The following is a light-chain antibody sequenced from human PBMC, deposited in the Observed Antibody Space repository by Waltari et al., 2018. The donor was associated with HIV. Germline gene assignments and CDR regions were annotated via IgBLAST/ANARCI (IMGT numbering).Light chain of an antibody. CDR2: RND. Sequence: QSVLTQPPSASGTPGQRVTISCSGSSPNLRSKHVSWFPQVPGTAPNLLIYRNDQRPAGVPDRFSGSKSGTSASLAISGLRSEDEADYYCAVWDDSLSGWVFGGGTKLTVL. J-gene: IGLJ3*02. CDR1: SPNLRSKH. V-gene: IGLV1-47*01. CDR3: AVWDDSLSGWV.